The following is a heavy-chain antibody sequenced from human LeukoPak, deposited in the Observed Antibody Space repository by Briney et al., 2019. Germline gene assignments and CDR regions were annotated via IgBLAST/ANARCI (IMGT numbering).Heavy chain of an antibody. J-gene: IGHJ4*02. Sequence: GGSLRLSCAASGFTFSDYYMSWIRQAPGKGLEWVSSISSSGSTIYYADSVKGRFTISRDNAKNSLYLQMNSLRAEDTAVYYCARLLWFGERAFYYFDYWGQGTLVTVSS. V-gene: IGHV3-11*01. CDR1: GFTFSDYY. CDR3: ARLLWFGERAFYYFDY. D-gene: IGHD3-10*01. CDR2: ISSSGSTI.